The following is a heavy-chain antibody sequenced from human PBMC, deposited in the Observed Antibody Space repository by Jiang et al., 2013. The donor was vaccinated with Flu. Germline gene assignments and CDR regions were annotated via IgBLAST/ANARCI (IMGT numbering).Heavy chain of an antibody. CDR3: ARRTPPAFIAAMNSYFDY. D-gene: IGHD6-13*01. CDR2: IYYSGST. CDR1: GGSISSSSYY. J-gene: IGHJ4*02. Sequence: VKPSETLSLTCTVSGGSISSSSYYWGWDPPAPTGRGLEWIGSIYYSGSTYYNPSLKSRVTISVDTSKNQFSLKLSSVTAADTAVYYCARRTPPAFIAAMNSYFDYWGQGTLVTVSS. V-gene: IGHV4-39*01.